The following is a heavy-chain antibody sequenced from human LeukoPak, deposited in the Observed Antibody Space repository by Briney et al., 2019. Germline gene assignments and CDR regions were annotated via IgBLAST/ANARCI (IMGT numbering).Heavy chain of an antibody. CDR1: GFTFSSYA. Sequence: GGSLRLSCAASGFTFSSYAMSWVRQAPGMGLEWVSAISGSGGSTYYADSVKGRFTISRDNSKNTLYLQMNSLRAEDTAVYYCAKWVAAAGTSWFDPWGQGTLVTVSS. D-gene: IGHD6-13*01. CDR3: AKWVAAAGTSWFDP. V-gene: IGHV3-23*01. J-gene: IGHJ5*02. CDR2: ISGSGGST.